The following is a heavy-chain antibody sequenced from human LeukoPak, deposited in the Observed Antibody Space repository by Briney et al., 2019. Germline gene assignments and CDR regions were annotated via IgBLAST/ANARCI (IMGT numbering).Heavy chain of an antibody. Sequence: PSETLSLTCTVSGGSISYYYWSWIRQPPGKGLELIGYIYYSGSTNYNPSLKSRVTISVDTSKNQFSLKLTSVTAADTAVYYCARDYEPEGIAVAGTGGYFDYWGQGTLVTVSS. CDR3: ARDYEPEGIAVAGTGGYFDY. CDR1: GGSISYYY. V-gene: IGHV4-59*01. D-gene: IGHD6-19*01. CDR2: IYYSGST. J-gene: IGHJ4*02.